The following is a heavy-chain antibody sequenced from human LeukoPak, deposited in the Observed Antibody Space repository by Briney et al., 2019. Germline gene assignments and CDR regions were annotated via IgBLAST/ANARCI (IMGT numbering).Heavy chain of an antibody. CDR1: GFTFSSYS. CDR2: ISSSSSTI. Sequence: GGSLRLSCAASGFTFSSYSMNWVRQAPGKGLEWVSYISSSSSTIYYADSVKGRFTISRDNAKNSLYLQMNSLRAEDTAVYYCARDSGGRDGLDGGYWGQGTLVTVSS. CDR3: ARDSGGRDGLDGGY. D-gene: IGHD5-24*01. J-gene: IGHJ4*02. V-gene: IGHV3-48*01.